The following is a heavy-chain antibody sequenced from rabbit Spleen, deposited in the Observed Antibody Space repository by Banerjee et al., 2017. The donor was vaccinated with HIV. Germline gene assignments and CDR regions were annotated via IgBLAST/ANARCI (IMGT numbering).Heavy chain of an antibody. CDR2: IYTGGSGGT. CDR3: GRDLATVICWNFAL. D-gene: IGHD1-1*01. V-gene: IGHV1S40*01. J-gene: IGHJ4*01. Sequence: QSLEESGGGLVKPGASLTLTCKASGFPFSDKAVICWVRQAPGNGLEWIGCIYTGGSGGTYYASWAKGRFTISKTSSTTVTLHMTSLTAADTATYFCGRDLATVICWNFALWGQGTLVTVS. CDR1: GFPFSDKAV.